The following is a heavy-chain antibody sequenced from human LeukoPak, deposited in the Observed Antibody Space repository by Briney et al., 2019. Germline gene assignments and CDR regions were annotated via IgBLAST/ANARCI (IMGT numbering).Heavy chain of an antibody. D-gene: IGHD2-15*01. Sequence: GGSLRLSCAASGLTFSSYEMNWVRQAPGKGLEWVSYISRSGSTIYYADSVKGRFTISRDNAKNSLYLQMNSLRADDTAVYYCARSSCSGGRCWGMDVWGKGTTDTVPS. V-gene: IGHV3-48*03. J-gene: IGHJ6*04. CDR3: ARSSCSGGRCWGMDV. CDR1: GLTFSSYE. CDR2: ISRSGSTI.